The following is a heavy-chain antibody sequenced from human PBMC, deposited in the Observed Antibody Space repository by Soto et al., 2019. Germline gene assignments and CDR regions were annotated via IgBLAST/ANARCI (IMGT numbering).Heavy chain of an antibody. V-gene: IGHV3-48*02. J-gene: IGHJ6*02. Sequence: GGSLRLSCAASGFSFSSYSMNWVRQAPGEGLEWVSYISSTGNPIYYADSVKGRFTISRDNAKNSLFLQMNSLRDEDTAVYYCARASVVTPYNYYGMDVWGQGTTVTVSS. CDR1: GFSFSSYS. D-gene: IGHD2-15*01. CDR3: ARASVVTPYNYYGMDV. CDR2: ISSTGNPI.